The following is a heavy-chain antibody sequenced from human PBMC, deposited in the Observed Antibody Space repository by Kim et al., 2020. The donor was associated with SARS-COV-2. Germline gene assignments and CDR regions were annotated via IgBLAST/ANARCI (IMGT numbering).Heavy chain of an antibody. D-gene: IGHD6-19*01. CDR2: FDPEDGET. CDR1: GYTLTELS. V-gene: IGHV1-24*01. CDR3: ATGPAEAGTLVHYYYYYGMGL. J-gene: IGHJ6*02. Sequence: ASVKVSCKVSGYTLTELSMHWVRQAPGKGLEWMGGFDPEDGETIYAQKFQGRVTMTEDTSTDTAYMELSSLRSEDTAVYYCATGPAEAGTLVHYYYYYGMGLWGQGPTVTVSS.